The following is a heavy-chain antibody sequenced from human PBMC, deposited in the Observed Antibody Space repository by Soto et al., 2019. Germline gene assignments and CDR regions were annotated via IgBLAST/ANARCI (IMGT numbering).Heavy chain of an antibody. J-gene: IGHJ6*02. Sequence: PGGSLRLACAASGFTLSSYSMNWVRQASGKGLEWVASISSSSTHIYYADSVKGRFTISRDNARNSLYLQVNSLRAEDTAVYYCVRERGLSSFYGMDVWGQGTTVTVSS. D-gene: IGHD2-21*02. CDR2: ISSSSTHI. CDR1: GFTLSSYS. CDR3: VRERGLSSFYGMDV. V-gene: IGHV3-21*01.